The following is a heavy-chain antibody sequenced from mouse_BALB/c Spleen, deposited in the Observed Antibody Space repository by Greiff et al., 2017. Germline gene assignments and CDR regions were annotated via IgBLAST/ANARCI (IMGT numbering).Heavy chain of an antibody. V-gene: IGHV1S56*01. D-gene: IGHD1-1*02. J-gene: IGHJ2*01. CDR2: IYPGDGST. CDR1: GYTFTSYY. Sequence: QVQLQQSGPELVKPGASVKMSCKASGYTFTSYYIHWVKQRPGQGLEWIGWIYPGDGSTKYNEKFKGKTTLTADKSSSTAYMLLSSLTSEDSAIFFCSRRVLYGPLDYWGQGTTLTVSS. CDR3: SRRVLYGPLDY.